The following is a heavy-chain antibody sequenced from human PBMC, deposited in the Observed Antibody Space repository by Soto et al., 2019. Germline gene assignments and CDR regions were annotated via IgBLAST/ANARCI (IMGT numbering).Heavy chain of an antibody. V-gene: IGHV4-31*03. CDR3: ARVWSAGTPITNWFDP. D-gene: IGHD1-1*01. Sequence: KPSETLSLTCTVSGGSISSGGYYWSWIRQHPGKGLEWIGYIYYSGSTYYNPSLKSRVTISVDTSKNQFSLRLSSVTAADTAVYYCARVWSAGTPITNWFDPWGQGTLVTVSS. CDR2: IYYSGST. J-gene: IGHJ5*02. CDR1: GGSISSGGYY.